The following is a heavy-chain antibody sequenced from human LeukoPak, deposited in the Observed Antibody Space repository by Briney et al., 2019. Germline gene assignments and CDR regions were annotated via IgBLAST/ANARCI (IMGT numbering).Heavy chain of an antibody. CDR1: GYTFTSYG. V-gene: IGHV1-18*01. Sequence: ASVKVSCKASGYTFTSYGTSWVRQAPGQGLEWMGWISAYNGNTNYAQKLQGRVTMTTDTSTSTAYMELRSLRSDDTAVYYCARGSGATYSGYDWGWDYWGQGTLVTVSS. J-gene: IGHJ4*02. CDR3: ARGSGATYSGYDWGWDY. D-gene: IGHD5-12*01. CDR2: ISAYNGNT.